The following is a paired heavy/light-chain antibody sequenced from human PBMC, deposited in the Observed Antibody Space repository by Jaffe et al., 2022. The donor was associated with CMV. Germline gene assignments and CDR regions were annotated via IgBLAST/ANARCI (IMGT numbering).Heavy chain of an antibody. V-gene: IGHV3-33*01. Sequence: QVQLVESGGGVVQPGRSLRLSCAASGFTFTTYGMHWVRQAPGKGLEWMAVIWFDGRKTLYADSVKGRFTISRDDSKNTLYLQMNSLRDEDTAVYYCAREGSVEMPGLDYWGQGTLVTVSS. D-gene: IGHD1-1*01. CDR2: IWFDGRKT. J-gene: IGHJ4*02. CDR1: GFTFTTYG. CDR3: AREGSVEMPGLDY.
Light chain of an antibody. CDR3: QSTDSSGSSRV. Sequence: YELTQPPSVSVSPGQTARITCSGDALPKKYLYWYQQKSGQAPVLVIHQDSQRSSEISERFSGSSSGTTGTLTISGVQADDEADYYCQSTDSSGSSRVFGGGTKLTVL. V-gene: IGLV3-25*03. J-gene: IGLJ3*02. CDR2: QDS. CDR1: ALPKKY.